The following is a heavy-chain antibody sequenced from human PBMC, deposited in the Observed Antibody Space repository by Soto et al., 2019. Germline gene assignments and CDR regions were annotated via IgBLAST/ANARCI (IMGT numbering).Heavy chain of an antibody. CDR1: GFSFASFA. CDR3: AKWTYLDF. V-gene: IGHV3-23*01. D-gene: IGHD5-12*01. CDR2: IVRSDAKT. Sequence: DVQLSESGGDLVRPGGSLRLSCTTSGFSFASFALTWVRQAPGQGLEWVATIVRSDAKTHYADSVKGRFSISRDTSRNTVYLQMNNLRGDDTAIYYCAKWTYLDFWGQGTRVTVSS. J-gene: IGHJ4*02.